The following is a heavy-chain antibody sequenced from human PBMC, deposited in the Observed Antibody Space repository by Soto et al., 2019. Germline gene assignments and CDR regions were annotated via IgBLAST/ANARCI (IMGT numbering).Heavy chain of an antibody. V-gene: IGHV3-33*01. CDR3: GRRSSGTHGVDY. Sequence: GGSLRLSCPASGFTFSTYGVHWVRQAPGKGLEWVAVVWSDGSKELYADSVKDRFTIFRDNSQNTVYLQMNSMRAEDTAVYYCGRRSSGTHGVDYWGQGTMVTVYS. D-gene: IGHD1-26*01. CDR1: GFTFSTYG. CDR2: VWSDGSKE. J-gene: IGHJ4*02.